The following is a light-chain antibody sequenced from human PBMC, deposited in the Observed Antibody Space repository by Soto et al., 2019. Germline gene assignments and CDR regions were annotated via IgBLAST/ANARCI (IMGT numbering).Light chain of an antibody. J-gene: IGLJ1*01. CDR2: EVS. Sequence: QSALAQPASVSGSPGQSITISFTGTSSDVGAYDFVSWYQQHPDKDPKLMIFEVSNRPSGVSDRFSGSKSVNTATLTISGLQAEDEADYYCSLYTTSSTRVFGTGTKLTVL. V-gene: IGLV2-14*03. CDR1: SSDVGAYDF. CDR3: SLYTTSSTRV.